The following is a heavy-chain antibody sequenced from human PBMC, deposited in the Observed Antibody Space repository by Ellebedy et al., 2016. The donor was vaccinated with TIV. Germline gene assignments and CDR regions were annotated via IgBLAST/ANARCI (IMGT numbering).Heavy chain of an antibody. Sequence: GESLKISCAASGFTVSGDYMSWVRQAPGKGLEWVSIMDAGGNIHYPDPVKGRFTVSRDNSKNTLYLQMNSLRAEDTAVYYCAGGTYWGQGTLVTVSS. J-gene: IGHJ4*02. CDR3: AGGTY. V-gene: IGHV3-53*01. CDR1: GFTVSGDY. CDR2: MDAGGNI.